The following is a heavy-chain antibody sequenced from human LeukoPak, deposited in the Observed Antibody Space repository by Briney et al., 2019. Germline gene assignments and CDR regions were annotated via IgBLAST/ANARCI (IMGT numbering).Heavy chain of an antibody. Sequence: GGSLRLSCAASGFTFSSYAMHWVRQAPGKGLEWVAVISYDGSNKYYADSVKGRFTISRDNSKNTLYLQMNSLRAEDTAVYYCASGGAAARPKFDYWGQGTLVTVSS. D-gene: IGHD6-6*01. CDR3: ASGGAAARPKFDY. CDR2: ISYDGSNK. CDR1: GFTFSSYA. V-gene: IGHV3-30*01. J-gene: IGHJ4*02.